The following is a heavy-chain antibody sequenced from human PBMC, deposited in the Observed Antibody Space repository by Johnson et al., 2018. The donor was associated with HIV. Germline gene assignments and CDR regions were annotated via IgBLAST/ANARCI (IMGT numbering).Heavy chain of an antibody. D-gene: IGHD3-3*01. CDR2: ISYDGSNK. CDR1: GFTFSSYG. Sequence: QVQLVESGGGVVQPGRSLRLSCAASGFTFSSYGMHWVRQAPGKGLEWVAVISYDGSNKYYADSVKGRFTISRDNSKNTLYLQMNSLRAGDTAVYYCARGGSHITIFGVDINMGAFDIWGQGTLVTLSS. CDR3: ARGGSHITIFGVDINMGAFDI. J-gene: IGHJ3*02. V-gene: IGHV3-30*19.